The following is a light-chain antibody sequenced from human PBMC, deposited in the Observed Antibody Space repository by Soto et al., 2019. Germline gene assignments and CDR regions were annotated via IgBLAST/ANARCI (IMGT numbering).Light chain of an antibody. V-gene: IGLV2-14*01. CDR2: EVS. CDR1: SSDVGGYSY. CDR3: SSYAGSTTLL. Sequence: QSALTQPASASGSPGQSITISCTGTSSDVGGYSYVSWYQQHPGKAPKLMIYEVSNRPSGVSNRFSGSKSGNTASLTISGLQAEDEADYYCSSYAGSTTLLFGGGTKLTVL. J-gene: IGLJ3*02.